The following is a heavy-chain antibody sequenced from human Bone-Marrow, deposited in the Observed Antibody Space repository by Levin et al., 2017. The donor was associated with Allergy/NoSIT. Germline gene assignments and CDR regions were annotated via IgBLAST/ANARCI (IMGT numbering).Heavy chain of an antibody. CDR1: GGNFNTYG. Sequence: PGESLKISCRVPGGNFNTYGISWVRQAPGQGLEWMGGIIPMMSRPSYAQKFQGRVTITADRSTSTAYLELRSLKLEDTAMYFCARDDRLPSDFWTGSYFYHMDVWGKGTTITVSS. V-gene: IGHV1-69*06. J-gene: IGHJ6*03. CDR3: ARDDRLPSDFWTGSYFYHMDV. CDR2: IIPMMSRP. D-gene: IGHD3/OR15-3a*01.